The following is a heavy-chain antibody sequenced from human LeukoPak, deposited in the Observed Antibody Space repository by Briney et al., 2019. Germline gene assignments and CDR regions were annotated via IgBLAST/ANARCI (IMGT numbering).Heavy chain of an antibody. D-gene: IGHD3-16*01. CDR1: GGSVDSGNYY. J-gene: IGHJ6*03. CDR3: ARSKGGRGYYYYYMDV. CDR2: IYTSGGS. Sequence: PSETLSLTCTVSGGSVDSGNYYWSWIRQPAGEGLEWLGRIYTSGGSNYNPSLKIRVTISVDTSKNQFSLKLNSVTAADTAVYYCARSKGGRGYYYYYMDVWGKGTTVTVSS. V-gene: IGHV4-61*02.